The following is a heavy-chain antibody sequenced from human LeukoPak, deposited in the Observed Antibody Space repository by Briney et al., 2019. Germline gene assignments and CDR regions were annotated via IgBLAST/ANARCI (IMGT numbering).Heavy chain of an antibody. Sequence: SETLSLTCTVSGYSISSGYYWGWIRPPPGKGLEWIGSIYHSGSTYYNPSLKSRVTISVDTSKNQFSLKLSSVTAADTAVYYCARDATRGSYYRHDAFDIWGQGTMVTVSS. V-gene: IGHV4-38-2*02. J-gene: IGHJ3*02. CDR2: IYHSGST. CDR1: GYSISSGYY. D-gene: IGHD1-26*01. CDR3: ARDATRGSYYRHDAFDI.